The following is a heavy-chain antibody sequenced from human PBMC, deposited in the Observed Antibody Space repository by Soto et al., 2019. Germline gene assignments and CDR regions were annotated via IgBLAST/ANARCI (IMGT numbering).Heavy chain of an antibody. J-gene: IGHJ4*02. V-gene: IGHV4-34*01. D-gene: IGHD6-19*01. CDR2: INHSGST. CDR1: GGSFSGYY. Sequence: QVQLQQWGAGLLKPSETLSLTCAVYGGSFSGYYWSWIRQPPGKGLEWIGEINHSGSTNYSPSLKSRLTISVDTSKNQFSLKLSSVTAADTAVYYCAREGYSSGWFDYWGQGTLVTVSS. CDR3: AREGYSSGWFDY.